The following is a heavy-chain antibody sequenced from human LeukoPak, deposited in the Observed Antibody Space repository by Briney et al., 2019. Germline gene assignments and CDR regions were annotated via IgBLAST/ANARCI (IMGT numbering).Heavy chain of an antibody. V-gene: IGHV3-48*03. D-gene: IGHD6-19*01. CDR2: ISSGGGTI. Sequence: GGSLRLSCAASGFTFSDYEMNWVRQAPGKGLEWVSYISSGGGTIFYADSVKGRFTISRDNAKNSLYLQMNSLRAEDTAVYYWARDQRGWSRPFDGWGKGSLVTVSS. CDR3: ARDQRGWSRPFDG. CDR1: GFTFSDYE. J-gene: IGHJ4*02.